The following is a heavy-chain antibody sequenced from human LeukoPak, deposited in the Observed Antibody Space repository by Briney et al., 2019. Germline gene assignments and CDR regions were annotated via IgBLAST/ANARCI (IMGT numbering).Heavy chain of an antibody. J-gene: IGHJ4*02. D-gene: IGHD3-10*01. Sequence: GSLRLSCAASGFTVSSNYMSWIRQPPGKGLEWIGEINHSGSTNYNPSLKSRVTISVDTSKNQFSLKLSSVTAADTAVYYCARHPTRPYYYGSGSHYPFDYWGQGTLVTVSS. CDR3: ARHPTRPYYYGSGSHYPFDY. CDR2: INHSGST. V-gene: IGHV4-34*01. CDR1: GFTVSSNY.